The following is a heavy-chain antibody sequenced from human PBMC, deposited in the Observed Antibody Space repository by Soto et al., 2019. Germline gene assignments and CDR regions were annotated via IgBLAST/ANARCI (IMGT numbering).Heavy chain of an antibody. Sequence: EVQMLESGGGLVQPGGSLRLSCAASGFTFTSYAMSWVRQAPGRGLEWVSLISSSGGSSNYADSVKERFTISRDNSNNTLYLQMNSLRPEDTAVYYGAKDLPPYYYDSSGYFDNWGQGTLVTVAS. CDR2: ISSSGGSS. V-gene: IGHV3-23*01. J-gene: IGHJ4*02. CDR3: AKDLPPYYYDSSGYFDN. D-gene: IGHD3-22*01. CDR1: GFTFTSYA.